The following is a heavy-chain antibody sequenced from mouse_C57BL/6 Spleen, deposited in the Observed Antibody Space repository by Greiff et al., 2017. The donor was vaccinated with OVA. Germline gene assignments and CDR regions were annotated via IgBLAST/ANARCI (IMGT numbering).Heavy chain of an antibody. CDR3: ATENWAYAMDY. V-gene: IGHV4-1*01. J-gene: IGHJ4*01. CDR1: GIDFSRYW. Sequence: LQSGGGLVQPGGSLKLSCAASGIDFSRYWMSWGRRAPGKGLEWIGEINPDSSTINYAPSLKDKFIISRDNAKNTLYLQMSKVRSEDTALYYCATENWAYAMDYWGQGTSVTVSS. D-gene: IGHD4-1*01. CDR2: INPDSSTI.